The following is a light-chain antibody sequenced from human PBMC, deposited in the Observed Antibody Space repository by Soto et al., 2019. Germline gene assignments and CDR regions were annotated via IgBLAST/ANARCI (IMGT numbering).Light chain of an antibody. V-gene: IGKV1-5*03. CDR2: KAS. CDR1: QSISSW. J-gene: IGKJ1*01. CDR3: QQYHTWWT. Sequence: DIQMTQSPSTLSASVGDRVTITCRASQSISSWLAWYQQKPGKAPKLLIYKASSLESGVPSRFSGSGSGTEFTLTISSLQPDDFATDYCQQYHTWWTFGQGTKVEI.